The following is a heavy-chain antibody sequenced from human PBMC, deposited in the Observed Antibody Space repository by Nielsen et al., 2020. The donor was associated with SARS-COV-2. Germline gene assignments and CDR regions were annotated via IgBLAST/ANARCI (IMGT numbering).Heavy chain of an antibody. CDR3: ARDQGYSYGPRYYYGMDV. CDR1: GYTFTGYY. V-gene: IGHV1-2*04. CDR2: INPNSGGT. J-gene: IGHJ6*02. D-gene: IGHD5-18*01. Sequence: ASVKVSCKASGYTFTGYYMHWVRQAPGQGLEWMGWINPNSGGTNYAQKFQGWVTMTRDTSISTAYMELSRLRSDDTAVYYCARDQGYSYGPRYYYGMDVWGQGTTVTVSS.